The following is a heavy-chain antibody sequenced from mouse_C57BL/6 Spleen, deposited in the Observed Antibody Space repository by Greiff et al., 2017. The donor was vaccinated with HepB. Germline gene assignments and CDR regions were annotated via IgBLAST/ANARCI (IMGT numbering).Heavy chain of an antibody. V-gene: IGHV1-15*01. Sequence: VKLMESGAELVRPGASVTLSCKASGYTFTDYEMHWVKQTPVHGLEWIGAIDPETGGTAYNQKFKGKAILTADKSSSTAYMELRSLTSEDPAVYYCTRIANKDYWGQGTTLTVSS. CDR2: IDPETGGT. CDR3: TRIANKDY. D-gene: IGHD1-1*01. CDR1: GYTFTDYE. J-gene: IGHJ2*01.